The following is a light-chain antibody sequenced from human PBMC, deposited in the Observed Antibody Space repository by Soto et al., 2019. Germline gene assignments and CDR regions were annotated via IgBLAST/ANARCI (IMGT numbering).Light chain of an antibody. CDR1: QSVSSN. Sequence: EIVMTQSPATLSVSPGERATLSCRASQSVSSNLEWYQQKPGQAPRLLIYGASTRATGIPARFSGSGSGTEFTLTISSLQFEDFAVYYWQPYNNWPRTFGQGTKVEIK. V-gene: IGKV3-15*01. CDR2: GAS. J-gene: IGKJ1*01. CDR3: QPYNNWPRT.